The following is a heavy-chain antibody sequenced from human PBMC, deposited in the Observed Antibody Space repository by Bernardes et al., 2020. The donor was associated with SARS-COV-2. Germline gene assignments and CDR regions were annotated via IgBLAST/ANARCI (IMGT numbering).Heavy chain of an antibody. CDR1: GFIFSSYW. CDR3: ARGGNYYLDY. D-gene: IGHD1-26*01. CDR2: IKSDGSTT. Sequence: GGSLRLSCAASGFIFSSYWMHWVRQVPGRGLVWLSRIKSDGSTTNYADAVKGRFTVSRDNAKNTLYLQMDSLTDEDAAFYYCARGGNYYLDYWGQGTLVTVSS. V-gene: IGHV3-74*01. J-gene: IGHJ4*02.